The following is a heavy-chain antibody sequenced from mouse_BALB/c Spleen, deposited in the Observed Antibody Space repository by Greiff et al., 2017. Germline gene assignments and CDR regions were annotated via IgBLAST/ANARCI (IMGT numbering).Heavy chain of an antibody. V-gene: IGHV2-9-2*01. D-gene: IGHD2-3*01. CDR3: VRVDGYYVKFDY. CDR1: GFSLTSYD. CDR2: IWTGGGT. Sequence: QVQLKESGPGLVAPSQSLSITCTVSGFSLTSYDISWIRQPPGKGLEWLGVIWTGGGTNYNSAFMSRLSISKDNSKSQVFLKMNSLQTDDTAIYYCVRVDGYYVKFDYWGQGTTLTVSS. J-gene: IGHJ2*01.